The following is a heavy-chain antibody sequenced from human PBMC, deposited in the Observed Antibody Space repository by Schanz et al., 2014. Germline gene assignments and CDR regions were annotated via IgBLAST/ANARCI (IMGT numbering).Heavy chain of an antibody. D-gene: IGHD3-10*01. V-gene: IGHV4-59*08. Sequence: QVQLQESGPGLVKPSETLSLTCTVSGGSISSYYWSWIRQPPGKGLEWIGFIYYRGNTNYNPSLRSRVSLTAESTKNQFSRKLTSVTAGDAAVYYCARGGSAMVRGVMTASYWFFDLWGRGTRVTVSP. CDR3: ARGGSAMVRGVMTASYWFFDL. CDR2: IYYRGNT. CDR1: GGSISSYY. J-gene: IGHJ2*01.